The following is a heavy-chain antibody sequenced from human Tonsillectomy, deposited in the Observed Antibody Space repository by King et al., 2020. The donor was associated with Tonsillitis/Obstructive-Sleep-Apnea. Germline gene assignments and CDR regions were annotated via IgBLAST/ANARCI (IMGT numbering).Heavy chain of an antibody. CDR2: IKQDGSEK. Sequence: EVQLVESGGGLVQPGGSLRLSCAASGFIFSRYWMSWVRQAPGKGLEWVANIKQDGSEKYYVDSVKGRITSSRDNAKNSLYLQMNSLRAEDTAVYYCARERSSGFDYWGQGTLVTVSS. D-gene: IGHD3-10*01. V-gene: IGHV3-7*04. CDR1: GFIFSRYW. CDR3: ARERSSGFDY. J-gene: IGHJ4*02.